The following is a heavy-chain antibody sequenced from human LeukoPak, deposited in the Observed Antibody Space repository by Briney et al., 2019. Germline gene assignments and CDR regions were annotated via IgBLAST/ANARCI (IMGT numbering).Heavy chain of an antibody. D-gene: IGHD3-16*01. Sequence: PGGSLRLSCAASGFTFSSYAMSWVRQAPGKGLEWVSAISGSGGSTYYADSVKGRFSISRDNSKNTLYVQMNSLRAEDTAVYYCAKEIKDYYYIDVWGKGTTVTISS. J-gene: IGHJ6*03. CDR1: GFTFSSYA. CDR3: AKEIKDYYYIDV. CDR2: ISGSGGST. V-gene: IGHV3-23*01.